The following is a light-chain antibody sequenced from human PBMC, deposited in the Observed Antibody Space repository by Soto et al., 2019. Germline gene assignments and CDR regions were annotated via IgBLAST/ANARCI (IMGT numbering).Light chain of an antibody. V-gene: IGLV2-8*01. Sequence: QSALTQPPSASGSPGQSVTISCTGTSSDVGGYNSVSWYQHHPGKAPKLMIYEVSMRPSGVPDRFSGSKSANTASLTVSGLLAEDEADYYCSSYAGSNNYVFGTGTKLTVL. CDR1: SSDVGGYNS. CDR3: SSYAGSNNYV. J-gene: IGLJ1*01. CDR2: EVS.